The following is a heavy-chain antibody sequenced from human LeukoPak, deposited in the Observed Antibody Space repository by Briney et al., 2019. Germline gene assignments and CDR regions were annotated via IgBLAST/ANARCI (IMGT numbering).Heavy chain of an antibody. V-gene: IGHV4-30-4*01. CDR2: IYYSGST. CDR3: ARIPGSYYNPLFPDAFDI. D-gene: IGHD3-10*01. Sequence: SETLSLTCTVSGGSISSGDYYWSWIRQPPGKGLEWIGYIYYSGSTYYNPSLKSRVTISVDTSKNQFSLKLSSVTAADTAVYYCARIPGSYYNPLFPDAFDIWGQGTMVTVSP. J-gene: IGHJ3*02. CDR1: GGSISSGDYY.